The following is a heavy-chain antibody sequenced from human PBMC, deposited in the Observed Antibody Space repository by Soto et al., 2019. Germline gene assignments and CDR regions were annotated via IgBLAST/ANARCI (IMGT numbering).Heavy chain of an antibody. CDR1: GYIFTNYA. D-gene: IGHD3-10*02. Sequence: QVQLLQSGAEVKKPGASVKVSCKASGYIFTNYAMHWVRQAPGQGLEWMGWINAGNGYTKYSQKWQGRVTITRDTSATTVYMDVTSLRSEDTAVYYCARGAALYVGHWYFDLWGRGTLVTVSS. J-gene: IGHJ2*01. CDR3: ARGAALYVGHWYFDL. CDR2: INAGNGYT. V-gene: IGHV1-3*01.